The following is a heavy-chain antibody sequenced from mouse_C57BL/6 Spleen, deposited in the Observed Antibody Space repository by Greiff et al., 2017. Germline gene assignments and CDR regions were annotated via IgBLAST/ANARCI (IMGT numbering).Heavy chain of an antibody. J-gene: IGHJ4*01. CDR3: ARHITTVVDPYYAMDY. Sequence: DVQLVESGGDLVKPGGSLKLSCAASGFTFSSYGMSWVRQTPDKRLEWVATISSGGSYTYYPDSVKGRFTISRDNAKNTLYLQMSSLKSEDTAMYYCARHITTVVDPYYAMDYWGQGTSVTVSS. CDR1: GFTFSSYG. CDR2: ISSGGSYT. D-gene: IGHD1-1*01. V-gene: IGHV5-6*01.